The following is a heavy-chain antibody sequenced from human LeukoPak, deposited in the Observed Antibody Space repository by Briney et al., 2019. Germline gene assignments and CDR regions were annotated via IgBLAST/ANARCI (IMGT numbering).Heavy chain of an antibody. CDR3: ARIMTTVVTGIKYFDY. V-gene: IGHV3-21*01. J-gene: IGHJ4*02. Sequence: GGSLRLSCAASGFTFSSYSMNWVRQAPGKGLEWVSSISSSSSYIYYADSVKGRFTISRDNAKNSLYLQMNSLRAEDTAVYYCARIMTTVVTGIKYFDYWGQGTLVTVSS. CDR2: ISSSSSYI. CDR1: GFTFSSYS. D-gene: IGHD4-23*01.